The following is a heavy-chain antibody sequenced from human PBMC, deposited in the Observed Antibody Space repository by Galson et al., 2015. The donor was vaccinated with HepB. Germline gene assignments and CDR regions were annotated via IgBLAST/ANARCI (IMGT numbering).Heavy chain of an antibody. V-gene: IGHV3-30*18. CDR3: AKAARIAVADDVFDY. Sequence: SLRLSCAASESTFSTYGMHWVRQAPGKGLEWVAVISFDGRNRYYADSVKGRFTISRDNSKNTLYLQMNSLRAEDTAVYFCAKAARIAVADDVFDYWGQGTLVTVSS. J-gene: IGHJ4*02. D-gene: IGHD6-19*01. CDR2: ISFDGRNR. CDR1: ESTFSTYG.